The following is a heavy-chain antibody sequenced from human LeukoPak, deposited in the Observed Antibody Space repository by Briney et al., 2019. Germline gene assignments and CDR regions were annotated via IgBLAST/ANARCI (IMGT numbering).Heavy chain of an antibody. CDR3: TTAGIAESFDY. CDR2: IKSKTDGGTT. D-gene: IGHD6-13*01. J-gene: IGHJ4*02. CDR1: GFTFGNAW. Sequence: SGGSLRLSCAASGFTFGNAWMSWVRQAPGKGLEWVGRIKSKTDGGTTDYAAPVKGRFTISRDDSKNTLYLQMNSLKTEDTAVYYCTTAGIAESFDYWGQGTLVTVSS. V-gene: IGHV3-15*01.